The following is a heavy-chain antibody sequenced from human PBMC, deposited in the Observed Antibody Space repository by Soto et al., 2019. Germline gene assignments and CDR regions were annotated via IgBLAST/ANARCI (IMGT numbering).Heavy chain of an antibody. Sequence: QVELQQWGAGLLKPSETLSLTCAVYGGSFSGYYWSWIRQPPGQGLEWIVEINHSGSANYNPSLRSRVNISVDTSKTHYSLKVRAGIAPDTAVYYCVRGGVAPILEYVTTYNTGWYVDYWGQGTLVTVSS. CDR3: VRGGVAPILEYVTTYNTGWYVDY. D-gene: IGHD6-19*01. J-gene: IGHJ4*02. V-gene: IGHV4-34*01. CDR1: GGSFSGYY. CDR2: INHSGSA.